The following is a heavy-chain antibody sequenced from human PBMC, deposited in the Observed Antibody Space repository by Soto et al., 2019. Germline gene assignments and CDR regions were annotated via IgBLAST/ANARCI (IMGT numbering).Heavy chain of an antibody. V-gene: IGHV3-33*08. D-gene: IGHD3-10*01. CDR2: IWYDGSNK. J-gene: IGHJ6*02. Sequence: QVQLVESGGGVVQPGSSLRLSCTASGFTLSIYAMHWVRQAPGKGLEWVAVIWYDGSNKYYADSVKGRFTISRDNSKNTLYLQMNSLRAEDTAVYYCARDAYYYGSGSFRYGMDVWGQGTTVTVSS. CDR1: GFTLSIYA. CDR3: ARDAYYYGSGSFRYGMDV.